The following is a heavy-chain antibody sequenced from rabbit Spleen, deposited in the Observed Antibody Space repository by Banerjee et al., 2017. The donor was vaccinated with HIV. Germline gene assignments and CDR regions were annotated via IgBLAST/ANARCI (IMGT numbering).Heavy chain of an antibody. CDR3: ARDGAGGSYFAL. D-gene: IGHD8-1*01. Sequence: QSLEESGGDLVKPGASLTLTCTASAFSFSSSDYMYWVRQAPGKGLEWIGYIDPVFGITYYANWVSGRFSISRENAQNTVFLQMTSLTAADTATYFCARDGAGGSYFALWGPGTLVTVS. CDR1: AFSFSSSDY. CDR2: IDPVFGIT. V-gene: IGHV1S40*01. J-gene: IGHJ4*01.